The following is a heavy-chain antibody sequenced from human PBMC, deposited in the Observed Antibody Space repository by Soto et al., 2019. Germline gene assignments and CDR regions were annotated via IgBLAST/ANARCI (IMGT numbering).Heavy chain of an antibody. CDR3: AREPYLPKARNDF. CDR1: GGSFSGYY. Sequence: SETLSLTCAVYGGSFSGYYWSWIRQPPGKGLEWIGEISHSGSTNYNPSLKSRVTISVDTSKNQFSLKLSAVTAADSVVYFCAREPYLPKARNDFWGPGTLVTVSS. V-gene: IGHV4-34*01. J-gene: IGHJ4*02. CDR2: ISHSGST.